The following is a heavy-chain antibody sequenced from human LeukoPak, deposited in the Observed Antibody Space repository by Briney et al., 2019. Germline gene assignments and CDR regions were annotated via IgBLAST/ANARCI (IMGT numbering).Heavy chain of an antibody. J-gene: IGHJ5*02. D-gene: IGHD4-11*01. CDR2: INPNSGGT. Sequence: GASVKVSCKASGYTFTGYYMHWVRQAPGQGLEWTGWINPNSGGTNYAQKFQGRVTMTRDTSISTAYMELSRLRSDDTAVYYCARGDYSNYQKLFDPWGQGTLVTVSS. V-gene: IGHV1-2*02. CDR3: ARGDYSNYQKLFDP. CDR1: GYTFTGYY.